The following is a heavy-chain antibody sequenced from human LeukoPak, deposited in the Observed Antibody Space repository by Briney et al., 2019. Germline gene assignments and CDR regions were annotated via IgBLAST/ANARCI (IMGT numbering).Heavy chain of an antibody. V-gene: IGHV1-46*01. CDR2: IDPSGGST. CDR1: GYSFTSYY. CDR3: ASLGSGSSPIIDFDY. J-gene: IGHJ4*02. Sequence: ASVKVSCKASGYSFTSYYMHWVRQAPGQGLEWMGIIDPSGGSTNYAQKFQGRITMTRDTSTSTVYMELSSLRSEDTAIYYCASLGSGSSPIIDFDYWGQGTLVTISS. D-gene: IGHD3-10*01.